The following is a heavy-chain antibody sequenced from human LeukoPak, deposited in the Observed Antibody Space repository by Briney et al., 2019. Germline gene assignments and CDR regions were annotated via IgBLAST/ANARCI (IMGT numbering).Heavy chain of an antibody. CDR2: INHSGST. CDR3: ARGGKATN. V-gene: IGHV4-34*01. CDR1: GGSFSGYY. Sequence: SGTLSLTCAVYGGSFSGYYWSWIRQPPGKGLEWIGEINHSGSTNYNPSLKSRVTISVDTSKNQFSLKLSSVTAADTAVYYCARGGKATNWGQGTLVTVSS. J-gene: IGHJ4*02. D-gene: IGHD5-12*01.